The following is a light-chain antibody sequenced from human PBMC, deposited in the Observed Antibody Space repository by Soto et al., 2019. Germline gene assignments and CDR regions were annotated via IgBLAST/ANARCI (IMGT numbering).Light chain of an antibody. CDR2: EAS. J-gene: IGLJ1*01. Sequence: QSVLTQPPSVSGSPGQSVTISCTGTSTDFVSYNRVSWYQQPPGTAPKLIIYEASNRPSGVPDRFSGSKSGNTASLTISGLQAEDEADYYCSSYTSSSTQVFGTGTKVTVL. CDR3: SSYTSSSTQV. CDR1: STDFVSYNR. V-gene: IGLV2-18*02.